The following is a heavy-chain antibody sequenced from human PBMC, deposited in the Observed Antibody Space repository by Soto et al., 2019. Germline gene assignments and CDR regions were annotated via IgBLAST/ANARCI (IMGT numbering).Heavy chain of an antibody. CDR3: ARITVEYYDFWSGYLDP. CDR2: IFSNDEK. J-gene: IGHJ5*02. CDR1: GFSLSNARMG. Sequence: QVTLKESGPVLVKPTETLTLTCTVSGFSLSNARMGVSWIRQPPGKALEWLAHIFSNDEKSYSTSLKSRLTISKDTSKSQVVLTMTNMDPVDTATYYCARITVEYYDFWSGYLDPWGQGTLVTVSS. V-gene: IGHV2-26*01. D-gene: IGHD3-3*01.